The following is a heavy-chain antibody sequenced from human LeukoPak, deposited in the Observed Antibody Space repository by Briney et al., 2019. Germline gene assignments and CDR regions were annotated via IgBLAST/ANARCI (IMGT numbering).Heavy chain of an antibody. CDR3: ARESDSSGYYGSSYYFDY. Sequence: SVKVSCKASGGTFSSYAISWVRQAPGQGLEWKGGIIPIFGTANYAQKFQGRVTITADESTSTAYMELSSLRSEDTAVYYCARESDSSGYYGSSYYFDYWGQGTLVTVSS. CDR1: GGTFSSYA. D-gene: IGHD3-22*01. CDR2: IIPIFGTA. J-gene: IGHJ4*02. V-gene: IGHV1-69*13.